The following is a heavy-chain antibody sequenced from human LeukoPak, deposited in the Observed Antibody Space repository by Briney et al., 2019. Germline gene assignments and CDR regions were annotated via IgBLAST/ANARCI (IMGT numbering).Heavy chain of an antibody. CDR3: ARDPSIAARPNWFDP. D-gene: IGHD6-6*01. J-gene: IGHJ5*02. V-gene: IGHV1-69*04. CDR2: IIPILGIA. CDR1: GGTFSSDA. Sequence: ASVKVSCKASGGTFSSDAISWVRQAPGQGLEWMGRIIPILGIANYAQKFQGRVTITADKSTSTAYMELSSLRSEDTAVYYCARDPSIAARPNWFDPWGQGTLVTVSS.